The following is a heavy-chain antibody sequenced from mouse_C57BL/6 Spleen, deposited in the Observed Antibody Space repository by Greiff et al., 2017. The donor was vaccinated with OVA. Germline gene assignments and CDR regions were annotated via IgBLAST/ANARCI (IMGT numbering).Heavy chain of an antibody. J-gene: IGHJ3*01. Sequence: EVKLMESGGGLVKPGGSLKLSCAASGFTFSDYGMHWVRQAPEKGLEWVAYISSGSSTIYYADTVKGRFTISRDNAKNTLFLQMTSLRSEDTAMYYCARTSYSNYVWFAYWGQGTLVTVSA. CDR3: ARTSYSNYVWFAY. CDR1: GFTFSDYG. CDR2: ISSGSSTI. D-gene: IGHD2-5*01. V-gene: IGHV5-17*01.